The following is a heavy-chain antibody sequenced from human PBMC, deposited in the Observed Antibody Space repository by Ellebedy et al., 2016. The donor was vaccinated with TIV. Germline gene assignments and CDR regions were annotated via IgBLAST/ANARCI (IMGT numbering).Heavy chain of an antibody. CDR2: IYSSGSG. Sequence: MPSETLSLTCTVSGDSISGYYWSWIRQPTGKGLEWIGYIYSSGSGEYNPSLKSRVTMSVDPSRGQFSLRLNSVTAADTAVYYCARSGGWYTPYDYWGQGTLVTVSS. J-gene: IGHJ4*02. CDR3: ARSGGWYTPYDY. CDR1: GDSISGYY. V-gene: IGHV4-59*01. D-gene: IGHD6-19*01.